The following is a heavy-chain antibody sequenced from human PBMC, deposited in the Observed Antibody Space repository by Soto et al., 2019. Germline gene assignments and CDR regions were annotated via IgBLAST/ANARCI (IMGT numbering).Heavy chain of an antibody. CDR3: AMGVTMDDILTGYYSPDTFDI. D-gene: IGHD3-9*01. CDR1: GYTFTSYD. J-gene: IGHJ3*02. CDR2: MNPNSGNT. V-gene: IGHV1-8*01. Sequence: ASVKVSCKASGYTFTSYDINWVRQATGQGLEWMGWMNPNSGNTGYAQKFQGRVTMTRNTSISTAYMELSSLRSEDTAVYYCAMGVTMDDILTGYYSPDTFDIWGQGTMVTVSS.